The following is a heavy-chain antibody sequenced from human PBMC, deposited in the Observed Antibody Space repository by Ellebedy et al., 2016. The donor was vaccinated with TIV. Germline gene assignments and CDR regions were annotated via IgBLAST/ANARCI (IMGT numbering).Heavy chain of an antibody. CDR1: GYTFTIYG. V-gene: IGHV1-18*01. D-gene: IGHD3-10*01. J-gene: IGHJ4*02. CDR3: ARDKGELIWFGVDY. Sequence: AASVKVPCKASGYTFTIYGISWVRQAPGQGLEWMGWISAYTGNTNYAQKLQGRVTMTTDTSTNTAYMELRSLRSDDTAVYYCARDKGELIWFGVDYWGQGTLVTVSS. CDR2: ISAYTGNT.